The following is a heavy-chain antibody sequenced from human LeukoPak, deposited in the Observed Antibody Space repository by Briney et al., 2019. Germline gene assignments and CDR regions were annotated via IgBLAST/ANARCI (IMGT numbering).Heavy chain of an antibody. J-gene: IGHJ4*02. CDR2: ISGSGGST. CDR1: GFTFSSYA. CDR3: AKVGGDWSYYFDY. D-gene: IGHD2-21*02. Sequence: GGSLKLSCAASGFTFSSYAMSWVRQAPGKGLEWVSAISGSGGSTYYADSVKGRFTISRDNSKNTLYLQMNSLRAEDTAVYYCAKVGGDWSYYFDYWGQGTLVTVSS. V-gene: IGHV3-23*01.